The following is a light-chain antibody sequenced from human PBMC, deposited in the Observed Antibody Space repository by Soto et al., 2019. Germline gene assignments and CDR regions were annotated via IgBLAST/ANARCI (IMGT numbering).Light chain of an antibody. CDR3: QVWDSSSDHWV. CDR1: NIASQS. V-gene: IGLV3-21*04. Sequence: SYELTQPPSVSVAPGKTARISCGGNNIASQSVHWYQQKPGQAPVLVIYYDSDRPSGIPERFSGSNSGNTATLTISRVEAGDEADYYCQVWDSSSDHWVFGGGTKLTVL. J-gene: IGLJ3*02. CDR2: YDS.